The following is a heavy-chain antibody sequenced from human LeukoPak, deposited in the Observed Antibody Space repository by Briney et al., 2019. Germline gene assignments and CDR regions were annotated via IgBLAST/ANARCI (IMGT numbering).Heavy chain of an antibody. CDR3: AREGGLLRWFDP. CDR1: GGSFSGYY. CDR2: INHSGST. J-gene: IGHJ5*02. Sequence: PSETLSLTCAVYGGSFSGYYWSWIRQPPGKGLEWIGEINHSGSTNYNPSLKSRVTMSVDTSKNQFSLKLSSVTAADTAVYYCAREGGLLRWFDPWGQGTLVTVSS. D-gene: IGHD2-15*01. V-gene: IGHV4-34*01.